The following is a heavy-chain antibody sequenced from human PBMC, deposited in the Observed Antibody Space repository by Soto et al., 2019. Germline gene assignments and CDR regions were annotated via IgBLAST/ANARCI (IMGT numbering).Heavy chain of an antibody. CDR1: GFTFRSYA. D-gene: IGHD1-1*01. Sequence: SGGSLRLSCSASGFTFRSYAMHWVRQAPGKGLEYVSAISSNGGSTYYADSVKGRFTISRDNSKNTLYLQLSSLRTEDTAVYYCVKVQMATTEGYYYGMDVWGQGTTVTVS. V-gene: IGHV3-64D*06. CDR3: VKVQMATTEGYYYGMDV. J-gene: IGHJ6*02. CDR2: ISSNGGST.